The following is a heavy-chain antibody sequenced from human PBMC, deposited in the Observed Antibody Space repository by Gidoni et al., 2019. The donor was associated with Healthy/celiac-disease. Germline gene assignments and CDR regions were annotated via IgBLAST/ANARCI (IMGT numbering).Heavy chain of an antibody. CDR2: IIPIFGTA. D-gene: IGHD6-13*01. Sequence: QVQLVQSGAEVKKPGSSVKVSCKASGGTFSSYAISWVRQAPGQGLEWMGRIIPIFGTANYAQKFQGRVTITADESTSTAYMELSSLRSEDTAVYYCARLNPTPQSIAAAGTNDDAFDIWGQGTMVTVSS. V-gene: IGHV1-69*18. CDR1: GGTFSSYA. J-gene: IGHJ3*02. CDR3: ARLNPTPQSIAAAGTNDDAFDI.